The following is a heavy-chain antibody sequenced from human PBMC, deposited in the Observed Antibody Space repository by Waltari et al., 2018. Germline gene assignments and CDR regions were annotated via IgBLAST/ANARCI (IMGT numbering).Heavy chain of an antibody. CDR3: AKTSGRYYYDSSGYCDY. D-gene: IGHD3-22*01. Sequence: EVQLLESGGGLVQPGGSLRLSCAASGFTFITYALTWVRPAPGKGLEWVSGITASGGSTYYADSVKGRFTISRDNSKKMLYLQMTSLRAGDTAVYYCAKTSGRYYYDSSGYCDYWGQGTLVTVSS. CDR1: GFTFITYA. V-gene: IGHV3-23*01. CDR2: ITASGGST. J-gene: IGHJ4*02.